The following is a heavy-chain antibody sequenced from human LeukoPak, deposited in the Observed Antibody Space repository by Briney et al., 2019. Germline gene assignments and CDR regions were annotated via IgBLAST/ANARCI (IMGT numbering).Heavy chain of an antibody. CDR3: ARAKPGDLDTMIVVAPIFDAFDI. CDR1: GGSISSYY. J-gene: IGHJ3*02. D-gene: IGHD3-22*01. V-gene: IGHV4-59*01. CDR2: IYYSGST. Sequence: PSETLSLTCTVSGGSISSYYWSWIRQPPGKGLEWIGYIYYSGSTNYNPSLKSRVTISVDTSKNQFSLKLSSVTAADTAVYYCARAKPGDLDTMIVVAPIFDAFDIWGQGTMVTVSS.